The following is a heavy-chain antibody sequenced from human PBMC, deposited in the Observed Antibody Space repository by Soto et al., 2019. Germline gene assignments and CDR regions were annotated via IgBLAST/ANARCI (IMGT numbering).Heavy chain of an antibody. J-gene: IGHJ6*03. CDR2: ISSSSSYI. CDR3: ARGRDYYYYMDV. V-gene: IGHV3-21*01. CDR1: GFTFSSSS. Sequence: EVQLVESGGGLVKPGGSLRLSCAASGFTFSSSSMNWVRQSPGKGLEWVSSISSSSSYIYYADSVKGRFTIPRDNAKNSLYLQMNSLRAEDTAVYYCARGRDYYYYMDVWGKGTTVTVSS.